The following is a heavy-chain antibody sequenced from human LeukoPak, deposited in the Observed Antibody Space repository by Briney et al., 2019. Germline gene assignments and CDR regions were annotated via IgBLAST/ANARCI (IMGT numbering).Heavy chain of an antibody. V-gene: IGHV4-59*10. CDR2: IYTSGST. CDR3: AATYYYDSSGYWGYFDY. CDR1: GGSFSGYY. D-gene: IGHD3-22*01. Sequence: PSETLSLTCAVYGGSFSGYYWSWIRQPAGKGLEWIGRIYTSGSTNYNPSLKSRVTISVDTSKNQFSLKLSSVTAADTAVYYCAATYYYDSSGYWGYFDYWGQGTLVTVSS. J-gene: IGHJ4*02.